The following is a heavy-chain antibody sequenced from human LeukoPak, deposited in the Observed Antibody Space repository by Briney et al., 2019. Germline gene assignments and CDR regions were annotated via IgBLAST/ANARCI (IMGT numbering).Heavy chain of an antibody. J-gene: IGHJ4*02. Sequence: SETLSLTCTVFGGAFSGYYWSWIRQPPDKGLEWIGEINPSGSTNYNPSLKTRVTISTDTSKNHFSLSLNSVTAADTGVYYCVRGSRVYCGGDCYYYWGQETLVTVSS. V-gene: IGHV4-34*01. CDR1: GGAFSGYY. CDR3: VRGSRVYCGGDCYYY. CDR2: INPSGST. D-gene: IGHD2-21*02.